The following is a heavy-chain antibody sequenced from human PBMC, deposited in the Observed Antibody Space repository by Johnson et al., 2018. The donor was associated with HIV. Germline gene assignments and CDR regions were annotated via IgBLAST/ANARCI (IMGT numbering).Heavy chain of an antibody. CDR1: DFTFSSYG. Sequence: VQLVESGGGVVQPGRSLRLSCAASDFTFSSYGIHWVRQAPGKGLEWVAFIWHDGRDVYYADSVKGRFTISRDNSKNTLYLQMNSLRAEDTAVYYCARDRIWGYAFDIWGQGTMVTVSS. D-gene: IGHD3-16*01. CDR2: IWHDGRDV. V-gene: IGHV3-33*08. CDR3: ARDRIWGYAFDI. J-gene: IGHJ3*02.